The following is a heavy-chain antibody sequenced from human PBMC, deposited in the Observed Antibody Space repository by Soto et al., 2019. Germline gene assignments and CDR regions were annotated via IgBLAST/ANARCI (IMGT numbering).Heavy chain of an antibody. CDR3: ARDPATYYFDY. D-gene: IGHD2-15*01. V-gene: IGHV4-59*01. J-gene: IGHJ4*02. CDR2: IYYSGST. Sequence: PLETHPHTSTVSGGSIISYYLSWIRQPPGKGLEWIGYIYYSGSTNYNPSLKSRVTISVDTSKNQFSLKLSSVTAADTAVYYCARDPATYYFDYWGQGTLVTVSS. CDR1: GGSIISYY.